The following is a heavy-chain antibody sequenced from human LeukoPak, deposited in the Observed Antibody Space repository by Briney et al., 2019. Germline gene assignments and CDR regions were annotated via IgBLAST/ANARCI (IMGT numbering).Heavy chain of an antibody. CDR3: AKGSYYDILTGYYEFDY. CDR2: ISWNSGSI. D-gene: IGHD3-9*01. Sequence: PGRSLRLSCAASGFTFDDYAMHWVRQAPGKGLEWVSGISWNSGSIGYADSVKDRFTISRDNAKSSLYLQMNSLRAEDTALYYCAKGSYYDILTGYYEFDYWGQGTLVTVSS. V-gene: IGHV3-9*01. J-gene: IGHJ4*02. CDR1: GFTFDDYA.